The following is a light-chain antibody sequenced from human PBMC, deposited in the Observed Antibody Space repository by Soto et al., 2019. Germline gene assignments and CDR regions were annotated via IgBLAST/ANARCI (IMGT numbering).Light chain of an antibody. CDR2: GSS. CDR1: QSLSSSY. J-gene: IGKJ1*01. CDR3: QQYDNSPLT. V-gene: IGKV3-20*01. Sequence: EIVLPHSPGTLSSSPGERATLSCRASQSLSSSYLAWYQQKPGQAPRLLIYGSSSRATGIPDRFSGSGSGTDFTLTISRLEPEDFAVYYCQQYDNSPLTFGQGTKVDIK.